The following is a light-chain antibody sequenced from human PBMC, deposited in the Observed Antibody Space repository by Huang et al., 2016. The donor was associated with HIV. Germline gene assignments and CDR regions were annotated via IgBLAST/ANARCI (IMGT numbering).Light chain of an antibody. CDR2: DAS. V-gene: IGKV3-11*01. CDR3: QQRSNWPPIT. J-gene: IGKJ5*01. Sequence: EIVLTQSPTTLSLSPVERATLSCRASQSVNRYLAWYQQKPGQAPRLLIYDASNRATGIPARCSGSGSGTDFTLTISSLEPEDFAVYYCQQRSNWPPITFGQGTRLEIK. CDR1: QSVNRY.